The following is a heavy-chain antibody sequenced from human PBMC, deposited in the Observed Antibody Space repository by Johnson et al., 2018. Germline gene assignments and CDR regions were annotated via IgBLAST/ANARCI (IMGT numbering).Heavy chain of an antibody. Sequence: QVQLQESGPGLVKPSETLSLTCTISGGSISSYYWSWIRQPPGKGLEWIGYIFYTGSTNFNPSLKSRVTISVDTSKNQFSLKLSSVTAADPAVYYCAKDHYYDSSEGDAFDIWGQGTMVTVSS. CDR1: GGSISSYY. J-gene: IGHJ3*02. V-gene: IGHV4-59*01. CDR3: AKDHYYDSSEGDAFDI. D-gene: IGHD3-22*01. CDR2: IFYTGST.